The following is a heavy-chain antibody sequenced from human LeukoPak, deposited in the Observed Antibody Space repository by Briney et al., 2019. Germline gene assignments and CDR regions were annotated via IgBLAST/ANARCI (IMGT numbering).Heavy chain of an antibody. CDR3: ARDQRIAVAET. V-gene: IGHV1-18*01. J-gene: IGHJ5*02. CDR2: ISAYNGNT. D-gene: IGHD6-19*01. CDR1: GYTFTSYG. Sequence: GASVKVSCKASGYTFTSYGISWVRQAPGQGLEWMGWISAYNGNTNYAQKLQGRVTMTTDTSTSTVYMELRSLRSDDTAVYYCARDQRIAVAETWGQGTLVTVSS.